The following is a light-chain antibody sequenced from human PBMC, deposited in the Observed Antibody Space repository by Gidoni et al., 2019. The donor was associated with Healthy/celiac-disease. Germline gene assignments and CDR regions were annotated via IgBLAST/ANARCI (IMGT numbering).Light chain of an antibody. Sequence: EIVMTQSPATLSVSPGERATISCRANQSVSSNLAWYQQKPGQAPRLLIYGASTRATGIPARFSGSGSGTEFTLTISSLQSEDFAVYYCQQYNNWWTFGQGTKVEIK. V-gene: IGKV3-15*01. CDR3: QQYNNWWT. J-gene: IGKJ1*01. CDR2: GAS. CDR1: QSVSSN.